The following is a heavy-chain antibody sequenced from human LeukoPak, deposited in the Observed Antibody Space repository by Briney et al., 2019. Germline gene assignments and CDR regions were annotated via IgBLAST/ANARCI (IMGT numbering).Heavy chain of an antibody. J-gene: IGHJ4*02. CDR1: GDSISSGRNY. V-gene: IGHV4-39*01. Sequence: SETLSLTCSVSGDSISSGRNYWGWIRQSPGKGLEWIASIYSSGNTHSNPSLKSRVSISVDTSKNQVSLKLYSVTASDAAIYYCARHLSGTTMSHYFDFWGQGTLVSVSS. CDR2: IYSSGNT. CDR3: ARHLSGTTMSHYFDF. D-gene: IGHD1-1*01.